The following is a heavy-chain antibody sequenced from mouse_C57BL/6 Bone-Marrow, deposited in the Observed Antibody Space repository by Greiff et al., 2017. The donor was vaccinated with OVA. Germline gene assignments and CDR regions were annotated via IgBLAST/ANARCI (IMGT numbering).Heavy chain of an antibody. CDR1: GYTFTSYG. V-gene: IGHV1-81*01. D-gene: IGHD1-1*01. J-gene: IGHJ1*03. CDR3: ARGIITTVVSLPYWYFDV. Sequence: LQESGAELARPGASVKLSCKASGYTFTSYGISWVKQRTGQGLEWIGEIYPRSGNTYSNEKFKGKATLTADKSSSTAYMELRSLTSEDSAVYFCARGIITTVVSLPYWYFDVWGTGTTVTVSS. CDR2: IYPRSGNT.